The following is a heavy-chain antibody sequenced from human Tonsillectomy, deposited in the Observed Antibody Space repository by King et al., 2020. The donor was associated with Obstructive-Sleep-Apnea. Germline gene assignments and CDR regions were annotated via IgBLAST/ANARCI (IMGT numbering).Heavy chain of an antibody. CDR3: AGWGEDSSGWYYFDY. CDR2: IWYDGNKK. V-gene: IGHV3-33*01. D-gene: IGHD6-19*01. CDR1: GFTFSSYG. J-gene: IGHJ4*02. Sequence: VQLVESGGGVVQPGRSLRLSCAASGFTFSSYGMHWVRQAPGKGLEWVAVIWYDGNKKSYADSVKGRFTISRDNSKNTLSLQMNSLRADDTAVYYCAGWGEDSSGWYYFDYWGQGTLVTVSS.